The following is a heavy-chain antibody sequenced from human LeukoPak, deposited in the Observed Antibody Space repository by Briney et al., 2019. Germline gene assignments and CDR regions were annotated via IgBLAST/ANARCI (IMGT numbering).Heavy chain of an antibody. CDR1: GFTFSSYA. V-gene: IGHV3-30*04. CDR3: ARPPGEVWGVINYFDY. J-gene: IGHJ4*02. D-gene: IGHD3-10*01. CDR2: ISYDGSNK. Sequence: GGSLRLSCAASGFTFSSYAMHWVRQAPGKGLEWVAVISYDGSNKYYADSVKGRFTISRDNSKNTLYLQMNSLRAEDTAVYYCARPPGEVWGVINYFDYWGQGTLVTVSS.